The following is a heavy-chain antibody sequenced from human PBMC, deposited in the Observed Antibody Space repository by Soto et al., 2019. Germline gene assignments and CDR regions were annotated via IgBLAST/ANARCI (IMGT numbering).Heavy chain of an antibody. J-gene: IGHJ4*02. D-gene: IGHD2-8*01. CDR3: VRVGDGVKVDY. Sequence: EVQLVESGGGLVQPGGSLRLSCTASGFIVSDDNMDWVRQAPGKGLDWIGRSETKANNYITEYAASVKDRFTISRDESKNSMYLQMNSMKPEDTAVYYCVRVGDGVKVDYWGQGTLVTVSS. V-gene: IGHV3-72*01. CDR1: GFIVSDDN. CDR2: SETKANNYIT.